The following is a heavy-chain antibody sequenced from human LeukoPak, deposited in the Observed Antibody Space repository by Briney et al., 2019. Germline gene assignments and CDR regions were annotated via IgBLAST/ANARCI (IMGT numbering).Heavy chain of an antibody. CDR2: ISNDGSST. V-gene: IGHV3-74*01. CDR1: GFTFSTYW. J-gene: IGHJ4*02. D-gene: IGHD4-23*01. Sequence: GWSLRLSCAASGFTFSTYWMQWVRQAPGKGLVWVSRISNDGSSTGYADFVKGRFTISRDNAKNTLYLQMNSLRAEDTAVYFCARHLTYGGWNSWGQGTLVTVSS. CDR3: ARHLTYGGWNS.